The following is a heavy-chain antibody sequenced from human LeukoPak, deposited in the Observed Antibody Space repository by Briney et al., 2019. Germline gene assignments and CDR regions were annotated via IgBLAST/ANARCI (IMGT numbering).Heavy chain of an antibody. D-gene: IGHD1-26*01. J-gene: IGHJ4*02. CDR2: IYHSGST. Sequence: PSETLSLTCAVSGYSISSGYYWGWIRQPPGKGLEWIGSIYHSGSTYYNPSLRSRVTISVDTSKNQFSLKLSSVTAADTAVYYCARVGSGSYFDYWGQGTLVTVSS. V-gene: IGHV4-38-2*01. CDR3: ARVGSGSYFDY. CDR1: GYSISSGYY.